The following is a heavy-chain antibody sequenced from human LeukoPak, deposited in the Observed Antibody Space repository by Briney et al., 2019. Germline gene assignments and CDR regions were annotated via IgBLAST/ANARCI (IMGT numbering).Heavy chain of an antibody. CDR2: IYYSGST. CDR3: ARDLSGELGFDY. V-gene: IGHV4-31*11. D-gene: IGHD3-16*01. CDR1: GGSFSGYY. Sequence: SETLSLTCAVYGGSFSGYYWSWIRQHPGKGLEWIGYIYYSGSTYYNPSLKSRVTISVDTSKNQFSLKLSSVTAADTAVYYCARDLSGELGFDYWGQGTLVTVSS. J-gene: IGHJ4*02.